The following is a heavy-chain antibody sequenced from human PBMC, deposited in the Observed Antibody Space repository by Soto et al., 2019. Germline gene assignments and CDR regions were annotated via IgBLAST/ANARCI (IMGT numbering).Heavy chain of an antibody. CDR2: IWYDGSNK. J-gene: IGHJ4*02. Sequence: QVQLVESGGGVVQPGRSLRLSCAASGFTFSSYGMHWVRQAPGKGLEWVAVIWYDGSNKYYADSVKGRFTISRDNSKNTPYLQMNSLRAEDTAVYYCARGGLTDYFDYWGQGTLVTVSS. V-gene: IGHV3-33*01. CDR3: ARGGLTDYFDY. D-gene: IGHD2-21*02. CDR1: GFTFSSYG.